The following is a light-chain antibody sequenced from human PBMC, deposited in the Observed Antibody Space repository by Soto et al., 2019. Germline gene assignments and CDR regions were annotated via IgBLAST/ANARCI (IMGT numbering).Light chain of an antibody. V-gene: IGLV3-21*02. CDR3: QVWDTGSDHYV. CDR1: SIGSKS. Sequence: SYELTQSHPMSVAPAQTARITCGGDSIGSKSVHWYQQKLSQAPVLVVRDDSDRPLGIPERFSGSNSGGTATLTISRVEAGDEADYYCQVWDTGSDHYVFGPGTKVTVL. J-gene: IGLJ1*01. CDR2: DDS.